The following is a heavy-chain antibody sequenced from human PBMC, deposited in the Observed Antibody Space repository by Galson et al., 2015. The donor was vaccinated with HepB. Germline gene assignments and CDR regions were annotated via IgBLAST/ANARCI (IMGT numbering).Heavy chain of an antibody. Sequence: SLRLSCAASGFTFSSYAFNWVRQAPGKGLEWLSFITSSSSPIYYADSVKGRFTISRDNAKNSLYLQMNSLRAEDTAVYYCARGLYYYDSSGYIIFDYWGQGTLVTVSS. CDR2: ITSSSSPI. J-gene: IGHJ4*02. CDR3: ARGLYYYDSSGYIIFDY. CDR1: GFTFSSYA. V-gene: IGHV3-48*01. D-gene: IGHD3-22*01.